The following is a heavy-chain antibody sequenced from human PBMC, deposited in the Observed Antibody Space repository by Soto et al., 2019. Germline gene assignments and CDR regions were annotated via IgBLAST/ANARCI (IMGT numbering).Heavy chain of an antibody. Sequence: EVQLLESGGDLLQPGGSLRLSCAASAFTFSSYAMSWLRQAPGKGLEWVSTISGGGGSAYYAASVEGRFTISRDNSKNTLFLQMHTLRAEDTAVYYCAKAALYSSTWETGKGYFDYWGQGTLVTVSS. CDR2: ISGGGGSA. V-gene: IGHV3-23*01. J-gene: IGHJ4*02. D-gene: IGHD6-13*01. CDR3: AKAALYSSTWETGKGYFDY. CDR1: AFTFSSYA.